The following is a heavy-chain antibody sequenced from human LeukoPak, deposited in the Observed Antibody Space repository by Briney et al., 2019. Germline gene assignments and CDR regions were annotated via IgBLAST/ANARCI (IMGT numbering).Heavy chain of an antibody. Sequence: ASVKVSCKASGYTFTGYYMHWVRQAPGQGLEWMGWISAYNGNTNYAQKLQGRVTMTTDTSTSTAYMELRSLRSDDTAVYYCARTHTYSSSWYGAFDIWGQGTMVTVSS. J-gene: IGHJ3*02. CDR2: ISAYNGNT. V-gene: IGHV1-18*04. CDR1: GYTFTGYY. D-gene: IGHD6-13*01. CDR3: ARTHTYSSSWYGAFDI.